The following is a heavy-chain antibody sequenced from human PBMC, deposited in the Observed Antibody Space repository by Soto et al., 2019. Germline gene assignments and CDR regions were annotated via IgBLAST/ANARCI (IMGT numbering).Heavy chain of an antibody. Sequence: QVQLVESGGGVVQPGRSLRLSCAASGFTFSSYGMHWVRQAPGKGLEWVAVIWYDGSNKYYADSVKGRFTISRDNSKNALYLQMNSLRAEDTAVYYCIAVAGTGSSYWGQGTLVTVSS. CDR1: GFTFSSYG. V-gene: IGHV3-33*01. J-gene: IGHJ4*02. D-gene: IGHD6-19*01. CDR2: IWYDGSNK. CDR3: IAVAGTGSSY.